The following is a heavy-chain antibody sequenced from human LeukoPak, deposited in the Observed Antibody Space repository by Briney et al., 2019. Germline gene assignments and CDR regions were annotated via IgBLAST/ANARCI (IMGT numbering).Heavy chain of an antibody. CDR2: IRYDESNK. CDR1: GFTFSSYG. V-gene: IGHV3-30*02. D-gene: IGHD3-16*01. J-gene: IGHJ6*03. CDR3: AKGLRCTFENYYYMDV. Sequence: PGGSLRLSCAASGFTFSSYGMHWVRQAPGKGLEWVAFIRYDESNKYYADSVKGRFTISRDNSKNTLYLQMNSLRAEDTAVYYCAKGLRCTFENYYYMDVWGKGTTVTVSS.